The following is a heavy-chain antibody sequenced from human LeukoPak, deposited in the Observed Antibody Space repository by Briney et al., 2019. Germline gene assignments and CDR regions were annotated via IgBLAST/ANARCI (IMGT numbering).Heavy chain of an antibody. CDR3: ARGRVYGSGSYFSRFFY. J-gene: IGHJ4*02. CDR1: GGSFSGYY. V-gene: IGHV4-34*01. CDR2: INHSGST. D-gene: IGHD3-10*01. Sequence: SETLSLTCAVYGGSFSGYYWSWIRQPPGKGLEWIGEINHSGSTNYNPSLKGRVTISVDTSKNQFSLKLSSVTAADTAVYYCARGRVYGSGSYFSRFFYWGQGTLVTVSS.